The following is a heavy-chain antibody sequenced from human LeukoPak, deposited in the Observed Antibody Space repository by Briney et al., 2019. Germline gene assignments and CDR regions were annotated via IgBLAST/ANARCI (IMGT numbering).Heavy chain of an antibody. V-gene: IGHV1-8*03. CDR2: MNPNSGNT. D-gene: IGHD3-3*01. J-gene: IGHJ4*02. CDR3: ARAYDFWSGYSALYYFDY. Sequence: ASVKVSCKASGCTFTSYDINWVRQATGQGLEWMGWMNPNSGNTGYAQKFQGRVTITRNTSISTAYMELSSLRSEDTAVYYCARAYDFWSGYSALYYFDYWGQATLVTVSS. CDR1: GCTFTSYD.